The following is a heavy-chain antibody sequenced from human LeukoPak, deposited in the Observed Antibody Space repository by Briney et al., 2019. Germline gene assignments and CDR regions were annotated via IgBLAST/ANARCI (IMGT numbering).Heavy chain of an antibody. CDR1: EFTFTSYE. Sequence: PGGSLRLSCAASEFTFTSYELNWVRQAPGKGLEGVSYISSSGNTISYADSVKGRFTISRDNAKNSLYLQVISLRAEDTAVYGCARGPSIAARYDAFDIWGQGTMVTVSS. CDR3: ARGPSIAARYDAFDI. CDR2: ISSSGNTI. D-gene: IGHD6-6*01. J-gene: IGHJ3*02. V-gene: IGHV3-48*03.